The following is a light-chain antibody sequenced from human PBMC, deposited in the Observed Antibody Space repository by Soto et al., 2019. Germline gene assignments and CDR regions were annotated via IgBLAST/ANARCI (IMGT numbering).Light chain of an antibody. V-gene: IGLV1-44*01. J-gene: IGLJ2*01. CDR1: SSNIGSKT. Sequence: QSVLTQPPSASGTPGQRVTISCSGSSSNIGSKTVNWYQQLPGTAPKLLIYSDDQRPSGVPDRFSGSRSGTAASLAISGLQSEDEADYHCAAWDDSLNGLVFGGGTQLTVL. CDR2: SDD. CDR3: AAWDDSLNGLV.